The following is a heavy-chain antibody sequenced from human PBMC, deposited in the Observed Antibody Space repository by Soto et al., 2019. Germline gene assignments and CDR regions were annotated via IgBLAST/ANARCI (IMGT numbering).Heavy chain of an antibody. CDR3: ARDPGDSGYDFLFDY. V-gene: IGHV3-11*01. D-gene: IGHD5-12*01. CDR2: ISSSGSTI. CDR1: GFTFSDYY. J-gene: IGHJ4*02. Sequence: LILSCAASGFTFSDYYMSWIRQAPWKGLEWVSYISSSGSTIYYADSVKGRFTISRDNAKNSLYLQMNSLRAEDTAVYYCARDPGDSGYDFLFDYWGQGTLVTVSS.